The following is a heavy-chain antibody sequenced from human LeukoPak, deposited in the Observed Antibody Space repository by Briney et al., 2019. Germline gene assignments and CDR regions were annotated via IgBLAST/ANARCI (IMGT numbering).Heavy chain of an antibody. J-gene: IGHJ4*02. CDR2: IHYSGST. CDR1: GGSVNSDSYH. Sequence: SETLSLTCTVSGGSVNSDSYHWSWIRQPPGKGLEWIGYIHYSGSTIQKPSLKSRVTISVDTSRNQFALKLTSVTAADTAVYYCARDAGDYFDYWGQGTLVTVSS. D-gene: IGHD1-26*01. CDR3: ARDAGDYFDY. V-gene: IGHV4-61*01.